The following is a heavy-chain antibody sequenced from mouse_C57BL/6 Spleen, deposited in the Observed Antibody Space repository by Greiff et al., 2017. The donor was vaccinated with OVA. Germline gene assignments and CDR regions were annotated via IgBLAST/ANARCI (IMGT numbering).Heavy chain of an antibody. D-gene: IGHD1-1*01. CDR2: ISSCGSDT. V-gene: IGHV5-6*01. CDR3: RRQDGNPFAY. CDR1: GFTFTSYG. J-gene: IGHJ3*01. Sequence: EVQLVESGADLVKPGGSLKLSCAASGFTFTSYGMSWVRQTPDKGLEWVATISSCGSDTYYPDRVKGRFTFSRDNATNTQYLQISSLTSEDAAMYCCRRQDGNPFAYWGQGTLVTVSA.